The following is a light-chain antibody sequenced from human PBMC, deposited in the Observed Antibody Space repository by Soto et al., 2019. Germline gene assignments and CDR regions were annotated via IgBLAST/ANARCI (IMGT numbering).Light chain of an antibody. J-gene: IGLJ2*01. CDR1: SSDVGGYNY. V-gene: IGLV2-14*03. Sequence: QSALTQPASVSGSPGQSITISCIGTSSDVGGYNYVSWYQQHPSKAPKLMIYDVSNRPSGVSSRFSGSKSGNTASLTISGLQAEDEADYYCASYTSSSAVIIGGGTKLTVL. CDR3: ASYTSSSAVI. CDR2: DVS.